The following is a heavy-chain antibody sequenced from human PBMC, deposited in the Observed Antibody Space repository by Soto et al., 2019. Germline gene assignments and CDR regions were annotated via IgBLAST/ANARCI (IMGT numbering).Heavy chain of an antibody. CDR2: ISWHSANI. V-gene: IGHV3-9*01. J-gene: IGHJ6*03. D-gene: IGHD6-19*01. Sequence: DVQLVESGGGLVQPGRSLRLSCAASGFAFNDYAMHWVRQAPGKGLEWVAGISWHSANIAYADSVKGRFTISRDNAKNSLYLQMNSLRSEDTAVYYCAKDAVVSHYFYYMDVWGKGTAVTVSS. CDR1: GFAFNDYA. CDR3: AKDAVVSHYFYYMDV.